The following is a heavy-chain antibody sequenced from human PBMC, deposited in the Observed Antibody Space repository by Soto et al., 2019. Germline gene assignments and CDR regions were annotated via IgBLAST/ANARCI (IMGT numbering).Heavy chain of an antibody. CDR1: GGSFNGYY. V-gene: IGHV4-34*01. CDR2: INYSGSV. D-gene: IGHD5-18*01. J-gene: IGHJ4*02. Sequence: SETLSLTCAVPGGSFNGYYWSWIRQPPGKGLEWIGEINYSGSVSYNPSLKSRFIISVDRSKNQFSLRLSSVTASDTALYYCAKDANGYKYGSYFDDWGQGTLVTVLL. CDR3: AKDANGYKYGSYFDD.